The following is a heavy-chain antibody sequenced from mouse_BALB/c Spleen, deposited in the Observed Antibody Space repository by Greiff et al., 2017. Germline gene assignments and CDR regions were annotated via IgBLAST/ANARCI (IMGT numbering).Heavy chain of an antibody. CDR1: GFTFSSFG. D-gene: IGHD1-1*01. Sequence: EVMLVESGGGLVQPGGSRKLSCAASGFTFSSFGMHWVRQAPEKGLEWVAYISSGSSTIYYADTVKGRFTISRDNPKNTLFLQMTSLRSEDTAMYYCARITTVVDYWYFDVWGAGTTGTVSS. V-gene: IGHV5-17*02. CDR3: ARITTVVDYWYFDV. J-gene: IGHJ1*01. CDR2: ISSGSSTI.